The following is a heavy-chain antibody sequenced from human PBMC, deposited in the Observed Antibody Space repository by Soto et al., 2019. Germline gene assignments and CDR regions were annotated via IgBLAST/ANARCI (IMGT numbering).Heavy chain of an antibody. J-gene: IGHJ4*02. D-gene: IGHD3-22*01. CDR1: EFTFSNYA. Sequence: EVQLLESGGGLVQPGGSLRLSCAASEFTFSNYAMSWVRQAPGKGLEWVSTISGSGDSTYYADSVKGRFTISRDNSKNTLFLQMNSLRAEDTAAYYCAKDAPTCGYLSDYWGQGTPVTVSS. V-gene: IGHV3-23*01. CDR2: ISGSGDST. CDR3: AKDAPTCGYLSDY.